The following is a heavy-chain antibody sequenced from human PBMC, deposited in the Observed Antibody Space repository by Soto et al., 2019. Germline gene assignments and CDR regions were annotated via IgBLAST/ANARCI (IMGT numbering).Heavy chain of an antibody. CDR3: ARLGRLGSYAFDY. CDR1: GFTFSSYA. Sequence: QVQLVESGGGVVQPGRSLRLSCAASGFTFSSYAMHWVRQAPGKGLEWVAVISYDGSNKYYADSVKGRFTISRDNSKNTLYLQMNSLRAEDTAVYYCARLGRLGSYAFDYWGQGTLVTVSS. J-gene: IGHJ4*02. CDR2: ISYDGSNK. D-gene: IGHD1-26*01. V-gene: IGHV3-30-3*01.